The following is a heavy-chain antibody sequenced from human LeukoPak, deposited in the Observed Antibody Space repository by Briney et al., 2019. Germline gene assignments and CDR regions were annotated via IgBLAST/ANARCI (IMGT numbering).Heavy chain of an antibody. Sequence: PGGSLRLSCAASGFTFSSYAMHWVRQAPGKGLEWVAVISYDGSNKYYADSVKGRFTISRDNSKNTLYLQMNSLRAEDTAVYYCARSPYYYDSSGYRPSGESGVDYWGQGTLVTVSS. CDR3: ARSPYYYDSSGYRPSGESGVDY. J-gene: IGHJ4*02. D-gene: IGHD3-22*01. CDR2: ISYDGSNK. V-gene: IGHV3-30*04. CDR1: GFTFSSYA.